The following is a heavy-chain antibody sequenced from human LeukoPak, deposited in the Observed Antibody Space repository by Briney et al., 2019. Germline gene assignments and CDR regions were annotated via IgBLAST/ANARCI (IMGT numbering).Heavy chain of an antibody. Sequence: GRSLRLSCVASGFTFSRCGMHWVRQAPGKGLEWVAAIYSDGRNEYYADSVEGRFTISRDNSKNTLYLQMNSLRAEDTAVYYCARAEPGLFDYWGLGTLVTVSS. CDR2: IYSDGRNE. CDR1: GFTFSRCG. J-gene: IGHJ4*02. V-gene: IGHV3-33*01. CDR3: ARAEPGLFDY.